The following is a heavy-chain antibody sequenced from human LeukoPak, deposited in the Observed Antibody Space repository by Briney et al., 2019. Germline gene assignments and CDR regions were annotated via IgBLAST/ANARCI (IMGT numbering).Heavy chain of an antibody. Sequence: ASVTVSCKSSGYTFTRYYMHWVRQAPAQGLEWMGWINPNSGGTNYAQKFQGRVTMTRDTSISTAYMELSRLRSDDTAVYYCARQMVASPSAFDYWGQGTLVTVSS. J-gene: IGHJ4*02. V-gene: IGHV1-2*02. CDR1: GYTFTRYY. CDR2: INPNSGGT. CDR3: ARQMVASPSAFDY. D-gene: IGHD2-15*01.